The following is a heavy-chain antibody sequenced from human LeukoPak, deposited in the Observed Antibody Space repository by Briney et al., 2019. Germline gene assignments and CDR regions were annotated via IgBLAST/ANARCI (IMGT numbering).Heavy chain of an antibody. J-gene: IGHJ4*02. CDR2: TDYRSKWYN. CDR1: GVSVSSNSAA. D-gene: IGHD3-16*01. Sequence: SQTLSLTSAISGVSVSSNSAAWNWIRQSPSRGLEWLGRTDYRSKWYNNYAVSVKSPITTNPDTSKNQFSLHLNSVTPEDTAEYYCARSELGYFDYWGQGTLVTVSS. V-gene: IGHV6-1*01. CDR3: ARSELGYFDY.